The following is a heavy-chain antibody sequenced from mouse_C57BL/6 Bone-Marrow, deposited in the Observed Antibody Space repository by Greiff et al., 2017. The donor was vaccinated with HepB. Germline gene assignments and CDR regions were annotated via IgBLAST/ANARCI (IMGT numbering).Heavy chain of an antibody. V-gene: IGHV1-50*01. Sequence: QVQLQQSGAELVKPGASVKLSCKASGYTFTSYWVQWVKQRPGQGLEWIGEIDPSDSYTNYNQKFKGKATLTVDTSSSTAYMQLSSLTSEDSAVYYCASGDGYYDYWGQGTTLTVSS. CDR2: IDPSDSYT. D-gene: IGHD2-3*01. CDR1: GYTFTSYW. J-gene: IGHJ2*01. CDR3: ASGDGYYDY.